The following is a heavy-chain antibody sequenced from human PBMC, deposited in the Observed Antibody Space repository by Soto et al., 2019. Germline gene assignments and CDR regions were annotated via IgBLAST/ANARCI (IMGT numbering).Heavy chain of an antibody. D-gene: IGHD5-12*01. CDR2: IWFDGDYK. CDR3: AIDQSAYSGYEHASDV. V-gene: IGHV3-33*01. Sequence: QVQLVESGGGLVQPGRSLRLSCAASGFTFSTYGMHWVRQAPGKGLEWVALIWFDGDYKYYADSVKGRFTISRDNAQNTLYLQMAHLRDEDTAMYYCAIDQSAYSGYEHASDVWGQGTMVTVSS. CDR1: GFTFSTYG. J-gene: IGHJ3*01.